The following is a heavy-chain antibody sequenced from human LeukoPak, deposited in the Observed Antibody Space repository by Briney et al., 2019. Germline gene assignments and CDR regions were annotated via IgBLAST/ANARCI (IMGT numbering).Heavy chain of an antibody. CDR3: ARLGIAAAGKRKEN. D-gene: IGHD6-13*01. CDR2: IYYSGST. CDR1: GGSFSGYY. V-gene: IGHV4-34*01. Sequence: SETLSLTCAVYGGSFSGYYWSWIRQPPGKGLEWIGSIYYSGSTYYNPSLKSRVTISVDTSKNQFSLKLSSVTAADTAVYYCARLGIAAAGKRKENWGQGTLVTVSS. J-gene: IGHJ4*02.